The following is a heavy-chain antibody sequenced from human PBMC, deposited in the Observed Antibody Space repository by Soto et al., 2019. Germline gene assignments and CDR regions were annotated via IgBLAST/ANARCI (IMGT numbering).Heavy chain of an antibody. CDR3: ANLGGGWSPY. CDR1: GFTFSSYG. Sequence: QVQLVESGGGVVQPGRSLRLSCAASGFTFSSYGMHWVRQAPGKGLEWVAVISYDGSNKHYADSVKGRFTISRDNSKNTLYLQMNSLRAEDTAVYYCANLGGGWSPYWGQGTLVTVSS. D-gene: IGHD6-19*01. J-gene: IGHJ4*02. V-gene: IGHV3-30*18. CDR2: ISYDGSNK.